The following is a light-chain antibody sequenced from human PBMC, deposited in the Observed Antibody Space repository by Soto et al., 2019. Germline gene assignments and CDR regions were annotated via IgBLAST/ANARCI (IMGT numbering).Light chain of an antibody. CDR2: KAS. V-gene: IGKV1-5*03. J-gene: IGKJ1*01. CDR1: QNIYNW. Sequence: DIQITQSPSTVSASVGDSVTITCRANQNIYNWLAWYRQRPGKAPELLIYKASTLKSGAPRRFSGSGSGTTFTLTISRLQPDDFETYYCQHYNSYSEAFGQGTKVDIK. CDR3: QHYNSYSEA.